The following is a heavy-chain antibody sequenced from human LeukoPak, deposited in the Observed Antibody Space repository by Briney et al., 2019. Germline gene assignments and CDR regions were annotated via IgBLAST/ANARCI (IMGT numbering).Heavy chain of an antibody. Sequence: SVKVSFKASGGTFSSYAISWVRQAPGQGLEWMGGIIPIFGTANYAQKFQGRVTITADESTSTAYMELSSLRSEDTAVYYCARVLRSALTTWDYFDYWGQGTLVTVSS. V-gene: IGHV1-69*13. J-gene: IGHJ4*02. CDR3: ARVLRSALTTWDYFDY. CDR1: GGTFSSYA. CDR2: IIPIFGTA. D-gene: IGHD4-17*01.